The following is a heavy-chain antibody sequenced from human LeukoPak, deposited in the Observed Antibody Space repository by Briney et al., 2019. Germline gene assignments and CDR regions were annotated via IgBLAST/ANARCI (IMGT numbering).Heavy chain of an antibody. D-gene: IGHD1-26*01. Sequence: ASLKVSCKASGYTFTSNGINWVRQAPGQGLEWMGCISPYNGNTKYAQKVQARVTMTTDTSASTAYMELRSLRTGDTAVYYCARGTSGSYHSNWGQGTLVTVSS. CDR2: ISPYNGNT. CDR3: ARGTSGSYHSN. J-gene: IGHJ4*02. V-gene: IGHV1-18*01. CDR1: GYTFTSNG.